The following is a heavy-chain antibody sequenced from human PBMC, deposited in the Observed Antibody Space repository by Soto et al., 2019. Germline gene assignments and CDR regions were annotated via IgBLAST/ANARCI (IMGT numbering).Heavy chain of an antibody. Sequence: QLQLQESGPGLVKPSETLSLTCTVSGGSISSSSYYWGWIRQPPGKGLEWIGSIYYSGSTYYNPSLKSRVTISVDTSKNQFSLKLSSVTAADTAVYYCARQFNGWYAPQMMYDYSGQGTLVTVSS. D-gene: IGHD2-15*01. CDR3: ARQFNGWYAPQMMYDY. CDR1: GGSISSSSYY. CDR2: IYYSGST. V-gene: IGHV4-39*01. J-gene: IGHJ4*02.